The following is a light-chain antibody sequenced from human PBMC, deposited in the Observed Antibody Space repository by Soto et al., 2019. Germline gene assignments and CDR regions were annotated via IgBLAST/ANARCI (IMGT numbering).Light chain of an antibody. V-gene: IGKV3-20*01. Sequence: EIVLTQSPGTLSLSPGERVTLSCRASQSVGRNYLAWYQQKPGQAPRLLIHGASTRATGIPDRFSGSGSGTDFTFTISRLVPEYVAVYYGQHYASSPLTFGGGTKVETK. J-gene: IGKJ4*01. CDR1: QSVGRNY. CDR3: QHYASSPLT. CDR2: GAS.